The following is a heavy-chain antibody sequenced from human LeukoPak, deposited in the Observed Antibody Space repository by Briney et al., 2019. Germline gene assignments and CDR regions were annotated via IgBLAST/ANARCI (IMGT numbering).Heavy chain of an antibody. J-gene: IGHJ6*03. V-gene: IGHV4-59*01. Sequence: SETLSLTRTVSDGAIAGYSWTWIRQPPGKGLGWIGYVDHTGSTNFNPSLNGRVSISRDTTKNLFSLRLRSVTAADTAVYFCARGRVSSSTWYSTYYYYFYMDVWGKGTTVTVSS. CDR3: ARGRVSSSTWYSTYYYYFYMDV. CDR2: VDHTGST. CDR1: DGAIAGYS. D-gene: IGHD1-1*01.